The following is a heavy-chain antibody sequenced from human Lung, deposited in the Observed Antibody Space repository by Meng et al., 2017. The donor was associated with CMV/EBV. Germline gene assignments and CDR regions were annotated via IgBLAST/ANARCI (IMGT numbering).Heavy chain of an antibody. CDR1: GDNVSSNSAA. J-gene: IGHJ5*02. V-gene: IGHV6-1*01. CDR3: ARDLNYYDSSGNYYVGWLDP. Sequence: SXTXXLTXXISGDNVSSNSAAWNWIRQSPSRGLEWLGRTYYRSKWYNDFAPSVKSRITFNPDTSKNQLSLHLTSVTPEDTAVYYCARDLNYYDSSGNYYVGWLDPWGQGTLVXVSS. D-gene: IGHD3-22*01. CDR2: TYYRSKWYN.